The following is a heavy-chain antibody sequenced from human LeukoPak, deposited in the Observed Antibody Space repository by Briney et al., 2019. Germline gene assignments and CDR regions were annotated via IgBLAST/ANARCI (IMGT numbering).Heavy chain of an antibody. V-gene: IGHV3-33*01. CDR2: IWYHGSNK. Sequence: GRSLRLSCAASGFTFSSYGMHWVRQAPGKGLEWVAVIWYHGSNKYYADSVKGRFTISRDNSKNTLYLQMNSLRAEDTAVYYCARAVDYGSGSWFYFDYWGQGTLVTVSS. CDR3: ARAVDYGSGSWFYFDY. J-gene: IGHJ4*02. D-gene: IGHD3-10*01. CDR1: GFTFSSYG.